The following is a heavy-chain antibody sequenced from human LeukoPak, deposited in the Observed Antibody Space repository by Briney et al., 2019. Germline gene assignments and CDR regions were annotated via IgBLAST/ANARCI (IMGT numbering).Heavy chain of an antibody. J-gene: IGHJ4*02. CDR1: GGSISSSVYL. V-gene: IGHV4-39*01. CDR2: IHYSGST. CDR3: LRSHGAY. Sequence: PSETLSLTCTVFGGSISSSVYLWAWVRQSPGKGLELIGNIHYSGSTYYNPSLKSRDTIAVDTSKNQFSLNLRSVTAADTAVYYCLRSHGAYWGQGTLVTVSS. D-gene: IGHD3-10*01.